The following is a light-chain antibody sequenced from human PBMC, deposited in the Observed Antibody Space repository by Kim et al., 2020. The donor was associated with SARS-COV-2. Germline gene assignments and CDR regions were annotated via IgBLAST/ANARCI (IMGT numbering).Light chain of an antibody. CDR2: GKN. V-gene: IGLV3-19*01. J-gene: IGLJ2*01. CDR1: SLRSYY. CDR3: NSRDSNDNVV. Sequence: VALGQKGRITCQGDSLRSYYATWYQQKPGQAPILVIYGKNNRPSGIPDRFSGSSSGNTASLTITGTQAGDEAVYYCNSRDSNDNVVFGGGTQLTVL.